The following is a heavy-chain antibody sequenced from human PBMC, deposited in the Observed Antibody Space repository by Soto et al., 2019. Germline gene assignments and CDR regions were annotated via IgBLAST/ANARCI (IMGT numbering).Heavy chain of an antibody. D-gene: IGHD4-4*01. V-gene: IGHV1-18*04. CDR3: AREGASLTVSYGMDV. CDR2: ISAYNGNT. Sequence: GPSVKVSCKASGYTFTSYGISWVRQAPGQGLEWMGWISAYNGNTNYAQKLQGRVTMTTDTSTSTAYMELRSLRSDDTAVYYCAREGASLTVSYGMDVWGQGTTVTVSS. J-gene: IGHJ6*02. CDR1: GYTFTSYG.